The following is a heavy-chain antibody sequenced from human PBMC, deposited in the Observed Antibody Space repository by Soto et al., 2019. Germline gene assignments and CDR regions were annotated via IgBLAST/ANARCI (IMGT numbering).Heavy chain of an antibody. V-gene: IGHV4-31*03. J-gene: IGHJ4*02. CDR3: ARGGCTNGVCSPFDY. Sequence: QVQLQESGPGLVKPSQTLSLTCTVSGGSISSGGYYWSWIRQHPGKGLEWIGYIYYSGSTYYNPSLKSRVNISVDTSKNQFSLKLSSVTAADTAVYYCARGGCTNGVCSPFDYWGQGTLVTVSS. D-gene: IGHD2-8*01. CDR2: IYYSGST. CDR1: GGSISSGGYY.